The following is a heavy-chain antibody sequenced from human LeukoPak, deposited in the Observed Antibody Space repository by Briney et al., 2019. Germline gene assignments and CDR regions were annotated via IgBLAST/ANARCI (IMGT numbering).Heavy chain of an antibody. CDR2: IRADGGRT. J-gene: IGHJ6*02. CDR3: GTWAFYHGLDV. CDR1: GFSFGDYA. Sequence: GGSLRLSCAASGFSFGDYAMHWVRQAPGKGLEWVSLIRADGGRTYYADSVNGRFTISRDNSKDSLYLQMNSLGTDDTALYYCGTWAFYHGLDVWGQGTTVTVSS. D-gene: IGHD2/OR15-2a*01. V-gene: IGHV3-43*02.